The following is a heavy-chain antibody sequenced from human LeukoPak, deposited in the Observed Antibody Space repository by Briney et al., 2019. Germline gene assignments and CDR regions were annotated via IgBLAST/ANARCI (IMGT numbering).Heavy chain of an antibody. CDR3: ARRYCSSTSCNPYSFDY. J-gene: IGHJ4*02. V-gene: IGHV5-51*01. Sequence: NPGESLKISCKGSGYTFTNYYIGWVRQTPGKGLEWMGIISPGDSDARYSPSFQGQVTISADKSISTAYLRWSSLKASDTAMYYCARRYCSSTSCNPYSFDYWGQGTLVTVSS. D-gene: IGHD2-2*01. CDR1: GYTFTNYY. CDR2: ISPGDSDA.